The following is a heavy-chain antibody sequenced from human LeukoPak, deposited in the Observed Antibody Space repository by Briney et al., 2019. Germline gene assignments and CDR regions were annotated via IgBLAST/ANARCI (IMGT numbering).Heavy chain of an antibody. Sequence: GGSLRLSCAVPGFTFSSHWMSWVRPAPGKGLEWVANIKEDGSDKYYVDSVKGRFTIFRDNAKNSLFLQMNSLRAEDTAVYYCARVAGGGLDYWGQGTLVTVSS. J-gene: IGHJ4*02. CDR3: ARVAGGGLDY. V-gene: IGHV3-7*05. D-gene: IGHD2-15*01. CDR2: IKEDGSDK. CDR1: GFTFSSHW.